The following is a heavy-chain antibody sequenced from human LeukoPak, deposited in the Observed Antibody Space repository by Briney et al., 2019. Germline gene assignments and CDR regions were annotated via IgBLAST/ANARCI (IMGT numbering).Heavy chain of an antibody. CDR3: AKDQRGYCSSTSCSFFDY. V-gene: IGHV3-30*02. CDR2: IRYDGSNK. D-gene: IGHD2-2*01. J-gene: IGHJ4*02. CDR1: GFTFSSYG. Sequence: GGSLRLSCAASGFTFSSYGMHWVRQAPGKGLEWVAFIRYDGSNKYYADSVKGRFTISRDNSKNTLYLQMNGLRAEDTAVYYCAKDQRGYCSSTSCSFFDYWGQGTLVTVSS.